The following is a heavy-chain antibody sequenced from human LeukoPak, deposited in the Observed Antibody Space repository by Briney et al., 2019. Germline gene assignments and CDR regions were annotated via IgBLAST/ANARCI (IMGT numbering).Heavy chain of an antibody. Sequence: GGSLRLSCAASGFTFSSSAMSWVRQVPGKGLEWVSGISASGGSTYYADSVRGRFTISRDNSKNTLYLQMNSLRAEDTAVYYCAKGNDCSSTSCLYSSSWYPQYFQHWGQGTLVTVSS. D-gene: IGHD2-2*01. V-gene: IGHV3-23*01. J-gene: IGHJ1*01. CDR3: AKGNDCSSTSCLYSSSWYPQYFQH. CDR2: ISASGGST. CDR1: GFTFSSSA.